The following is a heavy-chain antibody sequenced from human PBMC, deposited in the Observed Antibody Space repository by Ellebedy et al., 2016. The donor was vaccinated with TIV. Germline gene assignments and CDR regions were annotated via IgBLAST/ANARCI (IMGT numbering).Heavy chain of an antibody. CDR3: ATEEAVLKSRNFDS. J-gene: IGHJ4*02. Sequence: ASVKVSXXASGQTLTGYYLHWVRQAPGQGLEWMGWIHSASGGTHYAQKFQERVTMTRDTSINTGYMQVSSLTSDDTAIYYCATEEAVLKSRNFDSWGQGTLVTVSS. CDR1: GQTLTGYY. CDR2: IHSASGGT. V-gene: IGHV1-2*02.